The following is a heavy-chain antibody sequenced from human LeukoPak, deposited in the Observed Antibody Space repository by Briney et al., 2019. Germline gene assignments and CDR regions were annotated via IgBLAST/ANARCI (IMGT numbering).Heavy chain of an antibody. CDR2: IYHSGST. V-gene: IGHV4-38-2*02. CDR1: GYSISSGYY. CDR3: ARSPSAVAPADY. Sequence: PSETLSLTCTVSGYSISSGYYWGWIRQPPGKGLEWIGSIYHSGSTYYNPSLKSRVTISVDTSKNQFSLELSSVTAADTAVYYCARSPSAVAPADYWGQGTLVTVSS. J-gene: IGHJ4*02. D-gene: IGHD2-2*01.